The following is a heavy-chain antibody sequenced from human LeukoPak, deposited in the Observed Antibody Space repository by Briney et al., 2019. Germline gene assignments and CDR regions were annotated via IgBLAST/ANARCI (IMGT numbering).Heavy chain of an antibody. Sequence: PGRSLRLSCAASGFTFSSYAMHWVRQAPGKGLEWVAVISYDGSNKYYADSVKGRFTISRDNSKNTLYLQMNSLRAEDTAVYYCARPLYSSSSGSDYWGQGTLVTVSS. J-gene: IGHJ4*02. CDR2: ISYDGSNK. V-gene: IGHV3-30-3*01. D-gene: IGHD6-6*01. CDR3: ARPLYSSSSGSDY. CDR1: GFTFSSYA.